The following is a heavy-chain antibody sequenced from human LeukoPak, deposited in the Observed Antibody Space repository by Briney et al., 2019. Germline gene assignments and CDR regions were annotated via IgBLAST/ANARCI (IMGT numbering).Heavy chain of an antibody. V-gene: IGHV4-59*08. CDR2: IFYSGST. J-gene: IGHJ2*01. Sequence: SETLSLTCTVSGGSIRRYYWSWIRQSPGKGLEWIGYIFYSGSTNYNPSLMSRVTTSVDTSKNQSSLKLSSVTAADTAVYYCARHPTDYYYFDLWGRGTLVTISS. CDR3: ARHPTDYYYFDL. CDR1: GGSIRRYY.